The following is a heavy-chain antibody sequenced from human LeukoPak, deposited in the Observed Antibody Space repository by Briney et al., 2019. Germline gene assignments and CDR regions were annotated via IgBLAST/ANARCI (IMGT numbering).Heavy chain of an antibody. Sequence: PGGSLRLSCAASGFTFSSYGMHWVRQATGKGLEWVSSVDTAGDTYYPNSVKGRFTISRENAKNSLYLQMNSLTDGDTAVYYCARETPVAGANGDFYGMDVWGQGTTVTVSS. CDR3: ARETPVAGANGDFYGMDV. V-gene: IGHV3-13*01. D-gene: IGHD6-19*01. CDR2: VDTAGDT. CDR1: GFTFSSYG. J-gene: IGHJ6*02.